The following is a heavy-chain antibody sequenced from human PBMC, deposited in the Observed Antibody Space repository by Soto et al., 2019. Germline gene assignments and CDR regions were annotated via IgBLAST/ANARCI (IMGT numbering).Heavy chain of an antibody. CDR3: ARDFPYCGSTSCYSAAPKY. V-gene: IGHV3-30*03. J-gene: IGHJ4*02. D-gene: IGHD2-2*01. Sequence: PGGSLRLSCAASGFSFSSYSMNWVRQTPDKGLEWVAVMSHDGSSSFYADSVKGRFTISRDNSKTTLYLQMNSLSTEDTAVYYCARDFPYCGSTSCYSAAPKYWGQGTLVTVSS. CDR1: GFSFSSYS. CDR2: MSHDGSSS.